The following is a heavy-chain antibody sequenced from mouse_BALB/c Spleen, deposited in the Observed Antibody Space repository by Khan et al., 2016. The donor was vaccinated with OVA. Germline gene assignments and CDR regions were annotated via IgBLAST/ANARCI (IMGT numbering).Heavy chain of an antibody. J-gene: IGHJ3*01. CDR1: AYSFSTYY. CDR2: IDPFNGGT. CDR3: ARHGSTSWFAY. V-gene: IGHV1S135*01. Sequence: VQLQQSGPELMKPGASVKISCKASAYSFSTYYIHWVTRSHGKTLEWIGYIDPFNGGTTYNQNFKGKATLTVDKSSSTAYMHLTSLTSEDSAVYYCARHGSTSWFAYWGQGTLVTVSA. D-gene: IGHD1-1*01.